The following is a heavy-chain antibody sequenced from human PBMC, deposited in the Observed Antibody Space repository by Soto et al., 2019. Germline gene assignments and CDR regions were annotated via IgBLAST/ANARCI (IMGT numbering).Heavy chain of an antibody. V-gene: IGHV3-49*04. CDR1: GFNFGVYG. D-gene: IGHD6-6*01. Sequence: SLRLSFIASGFNFGVYGVSWVRQAPGKGLEYIGLIRNKGYGGTTEYAASVKGRFTISRDDSKSTVYLQMNSLKTEDTAVYYCTRFQAARFEFWGQGTLVTVSS. CDR2: IRNKGYGGTT. CDR3: TRFQAARFEF. J-gene: IGHJ4*02.